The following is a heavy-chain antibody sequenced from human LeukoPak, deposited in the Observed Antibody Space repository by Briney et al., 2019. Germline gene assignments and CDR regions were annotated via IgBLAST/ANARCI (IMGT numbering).Heavy chain of an antibody. CDR3: ARDVNREAWFGRHYYYYMDV. D-gene: IGHD3-10*01. V-gene: IGHV3-48*03. J-gene: IGHJ6*03. CDR1: GFTFSSYE. Sequence: GGSLRLSCAASGFTFSSYEMNWVRQAPGKGLEWVSYISSSGSTIYYADSVKGRFTISRDNAKNSLYLQMNSLRAEDTAVYYCARDVNREAWFGRHYYYYMDVWGKGTTVTISS. CDR2: ISSSGSTI.